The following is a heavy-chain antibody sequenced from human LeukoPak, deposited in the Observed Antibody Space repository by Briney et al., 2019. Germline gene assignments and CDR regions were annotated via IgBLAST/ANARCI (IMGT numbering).Heavy chain of an antibody. CDR2: INHSGST. D-gene: IGHD2-15*01. CDR3: AKPGGKDTTYYYYVDV. CDR1: GGSFSGYY. J-gene: IGHJ6*03. V-gene: IGHV4-34*01. Sequence: SETLSLTCAVYGGSFSGYYWSWIRQPPGKGLEWIGEINHSGSTNYNPSLKSRVTISVDTSKNQFSLKLSSVTAADTAVYYCAKPGGKDTTYYYYVDVWGKGTTVTVSS.